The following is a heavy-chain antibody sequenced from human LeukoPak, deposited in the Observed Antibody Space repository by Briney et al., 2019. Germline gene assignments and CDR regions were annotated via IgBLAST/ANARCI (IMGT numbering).Heavy chain of an antibody. Sequence: GGSLRLSCAASGFPFSGSAMHWVRQASGKGLEWVGRIRSKANSYATAYAASVKGRFTISRDDSKNTAYLQMNSLKTEDTAVYYCTGQTGGGGYWGQGTLVTVSS. CDR2: IRSKANSYAT. J-gene: IGHJ4*02. V-gene: IGHV3-73*01. CDR1: GFPFSGSA. CDR3: TGQTGGGGY. D-gene: IGHD3-16*01.